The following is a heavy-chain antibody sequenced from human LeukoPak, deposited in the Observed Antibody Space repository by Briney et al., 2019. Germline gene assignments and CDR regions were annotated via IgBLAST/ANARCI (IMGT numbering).Heavy chain of an antibody. D-gene: IGHD2-8*02. CDR1: GFTFSSYG. CDR2: ISYDAKSN. CDR3: AKDGVSGGLYYFDY. V-gene: IGHV3-30*18. J-gene: IGHJ4*02. Sequence: GGSLRLSCVTSGFTFSSYGMHWVRQVPGKGLEWVAVISYDAKSNYHVDSVKGRFTISRDNSKNTLCLQMNSLRAEDTAVYYCAKDGVSGGLYYFDYWGQGTLVTVSS.